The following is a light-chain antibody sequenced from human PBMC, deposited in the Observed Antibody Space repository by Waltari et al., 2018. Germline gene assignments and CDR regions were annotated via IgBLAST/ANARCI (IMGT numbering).Light chain of an antibody. CDR2: DFS. J-gene: IGLJ2*01. Sequence: QSALTQPASVSGSPGQSITISCAGTSSDIGPYNFVSWYQQHPGKSPKLIIYDFSIRPSGVSDRFSGSKSGNTASLTISGLQADDEATYYCNSYTTGSSLTVIFGGGTKLTVL. CDR1: SSDIGPYNF. CDR3: NSYTTGSSLTVI. V-gene: IGLV2-14*01.